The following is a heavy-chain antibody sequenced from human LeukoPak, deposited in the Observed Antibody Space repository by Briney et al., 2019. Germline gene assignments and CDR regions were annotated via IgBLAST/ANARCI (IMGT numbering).Heavy chain of an antibody. CDR3: ARPYSSGWSYYYYMDV. Sequence: GGSLRLSCAASGFAFSDYYMSWIRQAPGKGLEWVSYISSSGSTIYYADSVKGRFTIARDNAKNSLYLQMNSLRAEDTAEYYCARPYSSGWSYYYYMDVWGKGTTVTVSS. CDR1: GFAFSDYY. D-gene: IGHD6-19*01. V-gene: IGHV3-11*04. CDR2: ISSSGSTI. J-gene: IGHJ6*03.